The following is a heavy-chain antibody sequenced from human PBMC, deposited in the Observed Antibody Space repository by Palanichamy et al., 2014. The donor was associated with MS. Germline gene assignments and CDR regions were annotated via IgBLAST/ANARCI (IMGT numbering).Heavy chain of an antibody. V-gene: IGHV4-34*01. CDR1: GGSFSGYY. J-gene: IGHJ4*02. D-gene: IGHD3-16*01. CDR2: INHSGST. CDR3: ARGYPSYDSQRNFARIDY. Sequence: QLQQWGGRTVSKPSETLSLTCAVYGGSFSGYYWSWIRQPPGKGLEWIGEINHSGSTNYNPSLKSRVTISVDTSKNQFSLKLSSVTAADTAVYYCARGYPSYDSQRNFARIDYWGQGTLVTVSS.